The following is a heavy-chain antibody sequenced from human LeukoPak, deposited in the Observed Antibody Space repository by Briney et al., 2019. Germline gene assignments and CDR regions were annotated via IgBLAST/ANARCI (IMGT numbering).Heavy chain of an antibody. Sequence: ASVKVSCKASGYTFTGYYMHWVRQAPGQGLEWMGWINPNSGGTSYAQKFQGRVTMTRDTSISTAYMELSRLRSDDTAVYYCARAGGTIFGVVITASDYWGQGTLVTVSS. D-gene: IGHD3-3*01. CDR2: INPNSGGT. J-gene: IGHJ4*02. CDR1: GYTFTGYY. V-gene: IGHV1-2*02. CDR3: ARAGGTIFGVVITASDY.